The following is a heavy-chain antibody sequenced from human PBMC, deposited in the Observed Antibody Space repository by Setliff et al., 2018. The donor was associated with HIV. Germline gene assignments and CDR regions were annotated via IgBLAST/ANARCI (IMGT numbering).Heavy chain of an antibody. CDR1: GYIFKNYW. D-gene: IGHD5-12*01. J-gene: IGHJ4*02. CDR2: IYPRDSDT. Sequence: PGESLKISCKASGYIFKNYWIAWVRQKPGKGLEWMGMIYPRDSDTKYSPSFQGQVTMSVDTSVSTAYLEWSSLKASDTAMYYCARRRRDGSGDYWGQGTLVTVSS. CDR3: ARRRRDGSGDY. V-gene: IGHV5-51*01.